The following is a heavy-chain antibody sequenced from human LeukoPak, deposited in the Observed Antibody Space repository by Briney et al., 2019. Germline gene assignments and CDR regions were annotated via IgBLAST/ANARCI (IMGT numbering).Heavy chain of an antibody. J-gene: IGHJ4*02. CDR2: TRRKAYGGTT. Sequence: GGSLRLSCTASGFTFGDYAMSWFRQAPGKGREWVGFTRRKAYGGTTEYAASVKGRFTISRDDSKSIAYLQMNSLKTEDTAVYYCTRDRVGATFDYWGQGTLVTVSS. V-gene: IGHV3-49*03. CDR1: GFTFGDYA. D-gene: IGHD1-26*01. CDR3: TRDRVGATFDY.